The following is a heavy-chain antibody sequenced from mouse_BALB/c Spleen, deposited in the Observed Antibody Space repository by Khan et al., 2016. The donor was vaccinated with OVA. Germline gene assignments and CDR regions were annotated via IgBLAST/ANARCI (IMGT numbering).Heavy chain of an antibody. V-gene: IGHV1-55*01. CDR2: IYPGSGST. CDR3: ARRRYWGLGYFDY. CDR1: GYNFTSYW. Sequence: QVQLQQSGAELVKPGTSVKLSCKASGYNFTSYWINWVKLRPGQGLEWIGNIYPGSGSTNYNEKFKSKATLTVDTSSSTADMQLSSLASEDSALXYCARRRYWGLGYFDYLGQGTTLAVAS. J-gene: IGHJ2*01.